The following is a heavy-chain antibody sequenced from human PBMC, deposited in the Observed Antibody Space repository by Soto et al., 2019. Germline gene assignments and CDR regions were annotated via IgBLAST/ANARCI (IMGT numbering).Heavy chain of an antibody. J-gene: IGHJ5*02. V-gene: IGHV1-69*02. Sequence: SVKVSCKASGGTFSSYTISWVRQAPGQGLEWMGRIIPILGIANYAQKFQGRVTITADKSTSTAYMELSSLRSEDTAVYYCARSDRSSSSAGWSEPWGQGTLVTVSS. D-gene: IGHD6-6*01. CDR2: IIPILGIA. CDR3: ARSDRSSSSAGWSEP. CDR1: GGTFSSYT.